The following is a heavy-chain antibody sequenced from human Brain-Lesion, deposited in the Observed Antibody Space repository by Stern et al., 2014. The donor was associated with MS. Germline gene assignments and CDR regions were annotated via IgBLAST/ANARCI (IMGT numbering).Heavy chain of an antibody. V-gene: IGHV1-24*01. D-gene: IGHD1-26*01. Sequence: HVQLVVSGAEVKKPGASVKVSCKVSGYTLTDLSMHWGRQAPRKGLGWMGGFDPEDGETIYAQKFQGRVTMTEDTSTDTAYMELSSLRSEDTAVYYCATLSPGAGGNYYRHFDYWGQGTLVTVSS. J-gene: IGHJ4*02. CDR2: FDPEDGET. CDR1: GYTLTDLS. CDR3: ATLSPGAGGNYYRHFDY.